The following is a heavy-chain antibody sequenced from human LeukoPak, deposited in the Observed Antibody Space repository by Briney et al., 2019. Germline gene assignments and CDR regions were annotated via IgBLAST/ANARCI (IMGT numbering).Heavy chain of an antibody. CDR3: AKGHSAYSYGFYGMDV. CDR1: GFTFDDYA. D-gene: IGHD5-18*01. V-gene: IGHV3-9*01. J-gene: IGHJ6*02. Sequence: GGSLRLSCAASGFTFDDYAMHWVRQAPGKGLEWVSSISWNSGTIGYADSVKGRFTISRDNAKNSLYLQMNSLRAEDTALYYCAKGHSAYSYGFYGMDVWGQGTTVTVSS. CDR2: ISWNSGTI.